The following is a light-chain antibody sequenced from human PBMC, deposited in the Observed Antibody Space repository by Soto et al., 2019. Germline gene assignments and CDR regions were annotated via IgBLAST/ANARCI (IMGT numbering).Light chain of an antibody. Sequence: DIVMTQSPDSLAASLCERATINCKSSQSVLYSSNNKNYLAWYQQKPGQPPKLLIYWASTRESGVPDRFSCSGSGTDFTLTISSLQAEDVAVYYCQQYYSTPLTFGGGTRWIS. CDR2: WAS. CDR1: QSVLYSSNNKNY. CDR3: QQYYSTPLT. V-gene: IGKV4-1*01. J-gene: IGKJ4*01.